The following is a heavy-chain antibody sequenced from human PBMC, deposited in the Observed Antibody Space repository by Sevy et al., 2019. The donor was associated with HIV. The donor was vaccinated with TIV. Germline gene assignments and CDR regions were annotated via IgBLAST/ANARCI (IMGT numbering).Heavy chain of an antibody. CDR3: ARDFTGYCSSTSCPTTPFDY. V-gene: IGHV1-18*01. CDR2: ISAYNGNT. Sequence: ASVKVSCKASGYTFTSYGISWVRQAPGQGLEWMGWISAYNGNTNYEQKLQGRVTMTTDTSTSTAYMELRSLRTDDTAVYYCARDFTGYCSSTSCPTTPFDYWGQGTLVTVSS. CDR1: GYTFTSYG. D-gene: IGHD2-2*01. J-gene: IGHJ4*02.